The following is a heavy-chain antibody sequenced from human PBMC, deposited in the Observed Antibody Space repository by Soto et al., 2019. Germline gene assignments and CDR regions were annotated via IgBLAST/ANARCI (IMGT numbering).Heavy chain of an antibody. Sequence: SETLSLTCIVSGDSISPYYWTWIRQPPGKGLEWIGHIYYSGSPNYNPSLKSRVTISVDTSKSQFSLKLSSVTAADTAVYYCARGSPWFDPWGQGTLVTVSS. CDR2: IYYSGSP. CDR3: ARGSPWFDP. J-gene: IGHJ5*02. V-gene: IGHV4-59*01. CDR1: GDSISPYY.